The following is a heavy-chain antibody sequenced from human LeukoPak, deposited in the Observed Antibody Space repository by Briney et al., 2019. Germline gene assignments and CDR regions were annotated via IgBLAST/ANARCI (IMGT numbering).Heavy chain of an antibody. CDR3: ARGGTNVDTAMVKNFDY. J-gene: IGHJ4*02. CDR1: GVSVSSYY. Sequence: PSETLSLTCAVYGVSVSSYYWSWIRQPPGKGLEWIGEINHSGSTNYNPSLKSRVTISVDTSKNQFSLKLSSVTAADTAVYYCARGGTNVDTAMVKNFDYWGQGTLVTVSS. D-gene: IGHD5-18*01. V-gene: IGHV4-34*01. CDR2: INHSGST.